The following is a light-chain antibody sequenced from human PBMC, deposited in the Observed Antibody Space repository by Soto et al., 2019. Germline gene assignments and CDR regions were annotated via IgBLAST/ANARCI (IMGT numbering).Light chain of an antibody. CDR1: QSINNY. CDR3: QQRSNWPPVT. J-gene: IGKJ5*01. CDR2: GAS. V-gene: IGKV3-11*01. Sequence: MTQSPANLSLSPGETATLSCRAGQSINNYLAWYQQKLGQAPRLLIYGASTRATGIPARFSGSGSGTDFTLTISSLEPEDLGVYYCQQRSNWPPVTFGQGTRLEIK.